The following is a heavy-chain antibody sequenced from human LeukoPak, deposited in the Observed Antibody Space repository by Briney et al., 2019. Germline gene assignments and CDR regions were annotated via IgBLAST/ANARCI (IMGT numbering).Heavy chain of an antibody. J-gene: IGHJ5*02. CDR3: ARARAPNWNYYSWFDP. Sequence: ASVKVSCKASGYTFTGYYMHWVRQAPGQGLEWMGWINPNSGGTHYAQKFQGRVTMTRDTSISTAYMELSRLRSDDTAVYYCARARAPNWNYYSWFDPWGQGTLVTVSS. V-gene: IGHV1-2*02. D-gene: IGHD1-7*01. CDR1: GYTFTGYY. CDR2: INPNSGGT.